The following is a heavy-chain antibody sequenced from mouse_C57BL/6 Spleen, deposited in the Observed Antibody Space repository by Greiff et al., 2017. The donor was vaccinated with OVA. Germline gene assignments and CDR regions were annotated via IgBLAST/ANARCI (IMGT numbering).Heavy chain of an antibody. V-gene: IGHV5-9-1*02. J-gene: IGHJ1*03. CDR3: TRGFITTVARYFDV. Sequence: VQLKESGEGLVKPGGSLKLSCAASGFTFSSYAMSWVRQTPEQRLEWVAYISSGGDYIYYADTVKGRFTISRDNARNTLYLQMSSLKSEDTAMYYCTRGFITTVARYFDVWGTGTTVTVSS. CDR1: GFTFSSYA. CDR2: ISSGGDYI. D-gene: IGHD1-1*01.